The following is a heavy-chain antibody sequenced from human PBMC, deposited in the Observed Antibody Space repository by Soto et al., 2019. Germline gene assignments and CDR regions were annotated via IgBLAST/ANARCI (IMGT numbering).Heavy chain of an antibody. J-gene: IGHJ6*02. D-gene: IGHD6-13*01. V-gene: IGHV3-7*01. Sequence: HPGGSLRLSCAASGFTFSSYWMSWVRQAPGKGLEWVANIKQDGSEKYYVDSVKGRFTISRDNAKNSLYLQMNSLRAEDTAVYYCARAITFAVAANLLYYYYYYGMDVWGQGTTVTVSS. CDR2: IKQDGSEK. CDR3: ARAITFAVAANLLYYYYYYGMDV. CDR1: GFTFSSYW.